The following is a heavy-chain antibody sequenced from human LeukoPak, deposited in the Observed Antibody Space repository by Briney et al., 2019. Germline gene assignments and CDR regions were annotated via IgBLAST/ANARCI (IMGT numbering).Heavy chain of an antibody. J-gene: IGHJ5*02. CDR3: ARGSGKIIFNWFDP. CDR1: GFTFSSYG. D-gene: IGHD3-10*01. V-gene: IGHV3-33*01. CDR2: IWYDGSNK. Sequence: GGSLRLSCAASGFTFSSYGMHWVRQAPGKGLEWVAVIWYDGSNKYYADSVKGRFTISRDNSKNTLYLQMNSLRAEDTAVYYCARGSGKIIFNWFDPWGQGTLVNVSS.